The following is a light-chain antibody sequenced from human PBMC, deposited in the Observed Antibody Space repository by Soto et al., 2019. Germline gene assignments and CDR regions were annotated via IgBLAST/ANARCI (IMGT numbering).Light chain of an antibody. V-gene: IGKV3-15*01. CDR2: DAS. CDR3: QQYDSWLVWT. CDR1: QSVSSN. Sequence: EIVMTQSPATLTVSLGDTATLSCRANQSVSSNLAWYQQKPGQAPRLLVNDASTRATAIQDRFSGSEYGKEFTLNVTSLQSEDIVVYYCQQYDSWLVWTFGQGTKVDIK. J-gene: IGKJ1*01.